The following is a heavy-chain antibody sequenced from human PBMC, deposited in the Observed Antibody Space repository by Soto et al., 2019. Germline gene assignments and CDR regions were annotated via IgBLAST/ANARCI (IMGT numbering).Heavy chain of an antibody. D-gene: IGHD6-6*01. J-gene: IGHJ4*02. V-gene: IGHV3-23*01. CDR2: MSGSSSTT. CDR3: ARQAARNYFDF. CDR1: GLTFSNYA. Sequence: PGGSLRLSCATSGLTFSNYAMSWVRQAPGGGLEWVSSMSGSSSTTYYADSVRGRFTISRDRSKNSLYLQMNSLRAEDTAVYYCARQAARNYFDFWGQGTPVTVSS.